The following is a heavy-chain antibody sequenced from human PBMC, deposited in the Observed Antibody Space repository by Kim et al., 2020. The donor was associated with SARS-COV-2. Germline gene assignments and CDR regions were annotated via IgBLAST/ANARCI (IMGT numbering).Heavy chain of an antibody. CDR1: GFTFSGSP. J-gene: IGHJ3*02. D-gene: IGHD3-3*02. V-gene: IGHV3-73*01. Sequence: GGSLRLSCAASGFTFSGSPLHWVRQASGKGLEWVVRIRTKANSYATGYAASVKGRFTISRDDSKNTAYLEMRGLKTEDTALYYCTRIHATPLAFWDAFDIWGRGTIVTVCS. CDR3: TRIHATPLAFWDAFDI. CDR2: IRTKANSYAT.